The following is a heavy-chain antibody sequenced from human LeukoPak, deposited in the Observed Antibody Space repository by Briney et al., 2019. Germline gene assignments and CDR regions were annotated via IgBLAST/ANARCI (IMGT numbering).Heavy chain of an antibody. D-gene: IGHD2-2*01. CDR1: GGSSSSYY. CDR2: IYHSGST. V-gene: IGHV4-59*01. J-gene: IGHJ6*03. Sequence: SETLSLTCTGSGGSSSSYYWSWIRQPQGKGLVWIGYIYHSGSTNYNPSLKSRVTISVDTSKNQFSLKLSSVTAADTAVYYCARNIVVVPADIPDYYYYYMDVWGKGTTVTVSS. CDR3: ARNIVVVPADIPDYYYYYMDV.